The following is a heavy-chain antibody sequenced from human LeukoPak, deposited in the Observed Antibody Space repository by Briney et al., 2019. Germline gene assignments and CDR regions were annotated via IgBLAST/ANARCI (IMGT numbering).Heavy chain of an antibody. Sequence: GGSLRLSCSASGFNLSDHYMSWIRQTPGGGLYWVSYISNRGFSTYYADSMKGRFTISRDNTKNSLYLEMQSLRAEDTAIYYCARNKRRFDQWGQGTVVTVSS. J-gene: IGHJ4*02. CDR1: GFNLSDHY. CDR2: ISNRGFST. V-gene: IGHV3-11*01. CDR3: ARNKRRFDQ.